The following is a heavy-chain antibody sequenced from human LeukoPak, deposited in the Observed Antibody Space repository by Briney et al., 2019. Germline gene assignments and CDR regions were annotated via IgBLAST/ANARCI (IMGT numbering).Heavy chain of an antibody. CDR3: ARDMISPTVTTGYYFDY. CDR1: GFTFSSYW. V-gene: IGHV3-7*01. CDR2: IKQDGSEK. Sequence: GGSLRLSCAASGFTFSSYWMSWVRQAPGKGLEWVANIKQDGSEKYYVDSVKGRFTISRDNAKNSLYLQMNSLRAEDTAVYYCARDMISPTVTTGYYFDYWGQGTLVTVSS. J-gene: IGHJ4*02. D-gene: IGHD4-17*01.